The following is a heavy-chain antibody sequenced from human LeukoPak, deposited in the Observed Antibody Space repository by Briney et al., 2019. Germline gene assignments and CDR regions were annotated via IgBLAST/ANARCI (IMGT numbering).Heavy chain of an antibody. CDR1: GFIFSSYG. Sequence: PGGSLRLSCAASGFIFSSYGMHWVRQAPGKGLEWVAVISYDGSNKYYADSMKGRFTISRDNSKTTLYLQMNSLRAEDTAVYYCAKLIGRGGTPPDYWGQGTLVTVSS. D-gene: IGHD3-10*01. J-gene: IGHJ4*02. CDR2: ISYDGSNK. V-gene: IGHV3-30*18. CDR3: AKLIGRGGTPPDY.